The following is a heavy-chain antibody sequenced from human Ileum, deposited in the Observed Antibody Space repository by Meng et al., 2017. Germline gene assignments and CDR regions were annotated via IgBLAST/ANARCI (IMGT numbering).Heavy chain of an antibody. J-gene: IGHJ4*02. CDR1: GYTFTGYF. D-gene: IGHD4-17*01. Sequence: ASVKVSCKASGYTFTGYFLHWLRQAPGQGLEWMGWINPNSGYTKYAQKFQGRVTMTRDTSISTAYMELNSLSSDDTAVYYCARVHDNGEYYFDYWGQGTLVTVSS. CDR2: INPNSGYT. V-gene: IGHV1-2*02. CDR3: ARVHDNGEYYFDY.